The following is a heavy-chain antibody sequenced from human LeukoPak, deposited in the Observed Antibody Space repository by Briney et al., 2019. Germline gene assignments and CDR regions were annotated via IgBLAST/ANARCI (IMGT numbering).Heavy chain of an antibody. CDR3: ASTALRGDRYCSSTSCYSLNAFDI. Sequence: PGGSLRLSCAASGFTFSSYSMNWVRQAPGKGLEWVSSISSSSSYIYYADSVKGRFTISRDNAKNSLYLQMNSLRAEDTAVYYCASTALRGDRYCSSTSCYSLNAFDIWGQGTTVTVSS. CDR1: GFTFSSYS. V-gene: IGHV3-21*01. D-gene: IGHD2-2*01. J-gene: IGHJ3*02. CDR2: ISSSSSYI.